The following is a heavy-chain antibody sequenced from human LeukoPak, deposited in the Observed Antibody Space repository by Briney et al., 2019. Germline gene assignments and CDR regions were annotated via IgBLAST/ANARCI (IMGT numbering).Heavy chain of an antibody. CDR2: ISTSSTSIV. V-gene: IGHV3-48*01. Sequence: GGSLRLSCAASGFSFSSYDMNWVRQAPGKGLEWISYISTSSTSIVHYTDSVKGRFTISRDDATNSLYLQMNSLRAEDTAVYYCARGSLRTIFGVVIIPDAFDIWGQGTMVTVSS. D-gene: IGHD3-3*01. CDR1: GFSFSSYD. J-gene: IGHJ3*02. CDR3: ARGSLRTIFGVVIIPDAFDI.